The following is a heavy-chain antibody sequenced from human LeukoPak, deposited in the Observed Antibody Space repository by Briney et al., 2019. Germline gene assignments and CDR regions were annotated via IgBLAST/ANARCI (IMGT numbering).Heavy chain of an antibody. CDR1: GYSSTSYW. CDR2: IYPGDSDT. J-gene: IGHJ4*02. Sequence: PGESLKISCKGSGYSSTSYWIGWVRQMPGKGLEWMGIIYPGDSDTRYSPSFQGQVTISADKSISTAYLQWSSLKASDTAMYYCARQYSSSSSPFDYWGQGTLVTVSS. D-gene: IGHD6-6*01. CDR3: ARQYSSSSSPFDY. V-gene: IGHV5-51*01.